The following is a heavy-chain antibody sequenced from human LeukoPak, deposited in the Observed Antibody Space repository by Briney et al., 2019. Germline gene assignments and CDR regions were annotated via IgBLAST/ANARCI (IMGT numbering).Heavy chain of an antibody. J-gene: IGHJ4*02. CDR2: ISYDGSNK. CDR1: GFTFSSYG. D-gene: IGHD6-19*01. V-gene: IGHV3-30*18. Sequence: GRSLRLSCAASGFTFSSYGMHWVRQAPGKGLEWVAVISYDGSNKYYADSVKGRSTISRDNSKNTLYLQMNSLRAEDTAVYYCAKDAVAGANLDYWGQGTLVTVSS. CDR3: AKDAVAGANLDY.